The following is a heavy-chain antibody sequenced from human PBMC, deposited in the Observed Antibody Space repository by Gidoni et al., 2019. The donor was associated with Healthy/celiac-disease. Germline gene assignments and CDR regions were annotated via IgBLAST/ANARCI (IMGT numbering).Heavy chain of an antibody. V-gene: IGHV2-5*02. CDR2: IYWDDDN. CDR3: LYRLKNTMTYSDY. J-gene: IGHJ4*02. D-gene: IGHD4-17*01. CDR1: GFSLRTGGVG. Sequence: LTCAFSGFSLRTGGVGVGWIRQPPGKPLEWLALIYWDDDNRYSPSLKSRLTITKDTSKNQVVLTMTNMDPVDTAIYYCLYRLKNTMTYSDYWGQGTLVTVSS.